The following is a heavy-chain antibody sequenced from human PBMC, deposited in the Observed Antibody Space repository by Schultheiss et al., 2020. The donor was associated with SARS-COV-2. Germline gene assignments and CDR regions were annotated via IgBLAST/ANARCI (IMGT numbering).Heavy chain of an antibody. Sequence: GESLKISCKASGYTFTGYYMHWVRQAPGQGLEWMGWINPNSGGTNYAQKFQGWVTMTRDTSISTAYMELSRLRSDDTAVYYCARVSGANYYDSSGYYLGWFDPWGQGTLVTVSS. D-gene: IGHD3-22*01. CDR2: INPNSGGT. J-gene: IGHJ5*02. CDR3: ARVSGANYYDSSGYYLGWFDP. V-gene: IGHV1-2*04. CDR1: GYTFTGYY.